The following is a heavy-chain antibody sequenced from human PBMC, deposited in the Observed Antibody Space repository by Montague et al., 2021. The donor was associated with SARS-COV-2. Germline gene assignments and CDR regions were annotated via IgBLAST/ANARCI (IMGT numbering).Heavy chain of an antibody. CDR3: ARGSGWMGNAFDI. CDR2: IYYSGST. Sequence: SETLSLTCTVSGRSISRYYWSWIRQPPGKGLEWIGYIYYSGSTNYDPSLKSRVTISVDTSKNQFSLKLSSVTAADTAVYYCARGSGWMGNAFDIWGQGTMVTVSS. V-gene: IGHV4-59*01. J-gene: IGHJ3*02. CDR1: GRSISRYY. D-gene: IGHD6-19*01.